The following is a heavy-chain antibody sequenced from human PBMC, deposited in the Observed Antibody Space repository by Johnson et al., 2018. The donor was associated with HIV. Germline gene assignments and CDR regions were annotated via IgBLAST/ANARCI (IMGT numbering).Heavy chain of an antibody. CDR1: GFTFDDYT. V-gene: IGHV3-66*01. J-gene: IGHJ3*02. D-gene: IGHD5-24*01. Sequence: VQLVESGGGVVRPGGSLRLSCAASGFTFDDYTMHWVRQAPGKGLEWVSVLFSGGSTYYADSVKGRFTISRDNSKNTLYLQMNSLRAEDTAVYYCARACRDGYTCDAFDIWGQGTMVTVSS. CDR2: LFSGGST. CDR3: ARACRDGYTCDAFDI.